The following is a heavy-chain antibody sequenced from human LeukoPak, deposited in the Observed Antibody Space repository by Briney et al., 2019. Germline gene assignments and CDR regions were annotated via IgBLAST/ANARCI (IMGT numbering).Heavy chain of an antibody. CDR2: ISSSGGST. V-gene: IGHV3-23*01. Sequence: PGGSLRLFCAASGFTFSSYAMSWVRQAPGQGLEWGSAISSSGGSTFYADAVKGRFTISRDNSRNTMYLQMTSLRAEDTAVYYCAKGVLVSYYFDYWGQGPLVTVSS. J-gene: IGHJ4*02. D-gene: IGHD4/OR15-4a*01. CDR3: AKGVLVSYYFDY. CDR1: GFTFSSYA.